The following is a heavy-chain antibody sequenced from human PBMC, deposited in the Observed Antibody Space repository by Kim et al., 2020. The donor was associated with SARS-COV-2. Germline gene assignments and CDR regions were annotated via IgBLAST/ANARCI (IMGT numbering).Heavy chain of an antibody. Sequence: GGSLRLSCAASGFSFSEWCMNWVRQAPGKGPEWVSRIDNDGTTTLYADSVKGRFTISRDNSKNTLYLQMTGLRADDTGVYYCTRGPFWGQGTLVTVAA. V-gene: IGHV3-74*01. CDR3: TRGPF. CDR1: GFSFSEWC. CDR2: IDNDGTTT. J-gene: IGHJ4*02.